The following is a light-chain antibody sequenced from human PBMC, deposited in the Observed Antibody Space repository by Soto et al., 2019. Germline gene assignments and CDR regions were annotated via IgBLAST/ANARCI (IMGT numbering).Light chain of an antibody. J-gene: IGKJ2*02. CDR2: DAS. CDR3: QQRSNWRT. V-gene: IGKV3-11*01. Sequence: EMVLTQSPATLSLSPGERATHSCRASQSVSSYLAWYQQKPGQAPRLLIYDASNRATGIPARFSGSGSGTDFTLTISSLEPEDFAVYYCQQRSNWRTFGQGTKLEIK. CDR1: QSVSSY.